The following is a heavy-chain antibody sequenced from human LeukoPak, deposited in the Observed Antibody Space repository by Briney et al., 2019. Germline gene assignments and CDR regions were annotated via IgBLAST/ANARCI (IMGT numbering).Heavy chain of an antibody. V-gene: IGHV1-18*01. Sequence: GASVKVSCKASGYIFSSHGISWVRQAPGQGLEWMGWITAYQGNTVYAQKFQGRLTMTTDTSTSTAYVELRSLRSDDTAVYYCARDGIEYGSGTFYSIGIDVWGQGTTVTVSS. CDR3: ARDGIEYGSGTFYSIGIDV. J-gene: IGHJ6*02. D-gene: IGHD3-10*01. CDR2: ITAYQGNT. CDR1: GYIFSSHG.